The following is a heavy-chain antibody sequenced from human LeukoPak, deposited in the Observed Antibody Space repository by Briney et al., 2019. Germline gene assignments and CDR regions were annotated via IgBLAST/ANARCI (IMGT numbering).Heavy chain of an antibody. V-gene: IGHV1-2*02. J-gene: IGHJ6*02. CDR1: GYTFTGYY. CDR3: ARLRITMIIVGKPMDV. D-gene: IGHD3-22*01. CDR2: INPNSGGT. Sequence: ASVKVSCKASGYTFTGYYMHWVRQAPGQGLEWMGWINPNSGGTNYAQKFQGRVTMTRDTSISTAYMELSRLRSDDTAVYYCARLRITMIIVGKPMDVWGQGTTVTVSS.